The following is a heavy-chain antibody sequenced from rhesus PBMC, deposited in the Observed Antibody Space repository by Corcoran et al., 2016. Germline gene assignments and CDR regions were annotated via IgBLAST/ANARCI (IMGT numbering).Heavy chain of an antibody. D-gene: IGHD4-23*01. CDR2: NYGSGGRP. CDR1: GGSISSNY. CDR3: ARESPTVTDLDY. Sequence: QVQLQESGPGLVKPSETLSLTCAVSGGSISSNYWSWIRQAPGKGLEWSGRNYGSGGRPKHKPTRKSRVTIAKDTAKNQFSLKLSSVTDTDTAVYYCARESPTVTDLDYWGQGVLVTVSS. V-gene: IGHV4-160*01. J-gene: IGHJ4*01.